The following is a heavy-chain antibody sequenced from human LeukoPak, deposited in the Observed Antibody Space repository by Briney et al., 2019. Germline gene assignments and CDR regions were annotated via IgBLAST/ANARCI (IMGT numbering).Heavy chain of an antibody. CDR1: GFTFSSYW. V-gene: IGHV3-7*01. J-gene: IGHJ4*02. CDR3: AKGSYYDSSGSFYFDY. CDR2: IKQDGSQK. Sequence: RGGSLRLSCAASGFTFSSYWMSWVRQAPGKGLEWVANIKQDGSQKYYVDSVKGRFSISRDNAKNSLYLQMNSLRAEDTAVYYCAKGSYYDSSGSFYFDYWGQGTLVTVSS. D-gene: IGHD3-22*01.